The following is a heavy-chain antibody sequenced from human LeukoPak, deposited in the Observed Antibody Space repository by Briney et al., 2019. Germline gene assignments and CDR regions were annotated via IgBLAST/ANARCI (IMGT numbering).Heavy chain of an antibody. CDR3: ASLPRYSGSYKDY. CDR1: GFTFSNYW. Sequence: GSLRLSCAASGFTFSNYWMHWVRQVPGKGLVWVSRINSDGSRTTYADSVKGRFTISRDNAKNTLYLQMNSLRAEDTAVYYCASLPRYSGSYKDYWGQGTLVTVSS. V-gene: IGHV3-74*01. CDR2: INSDGSRT. J-gene: IGHJ4*02. D-gene: IGHD1-26*01.